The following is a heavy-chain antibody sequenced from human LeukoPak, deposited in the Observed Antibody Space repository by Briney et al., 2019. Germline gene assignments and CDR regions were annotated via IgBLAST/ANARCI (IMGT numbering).Heavy chain of an antibody. V-gene: IGHV3-7*01. D-gene: IGHD2-15*01. J-gene: IGHJ4*02. Sequence: GGSLRLSCAASGFTFSSSWMSWVRQAPGMGLEWVANIKQDGSEKYYVDSVKGRFTISRDNAKNSLYLQMYSLRAEDTAVYYCAIGDYFDYWGQGTLVTVSS. CDR2: IKQDGSEK. CDR3: AIGDYFDY. CDR1: GFTFSSSW.